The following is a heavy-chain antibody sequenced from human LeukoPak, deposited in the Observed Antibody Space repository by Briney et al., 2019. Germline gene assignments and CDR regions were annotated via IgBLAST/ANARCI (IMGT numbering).Heavy chain of an antibody. CDR1: GFTFSSYS. Sequence: GGSLRLSCAASGFTFSSYSMNWVRQAPGKGLEWVSYISSSSTIYYADSVKGRFTISRDNAKNSLYLQMNSLRAEDTAVYYCARDIAAAGSYYYYYYGMDVWGQGTTVTVSS. D-gene: IGHD6-13*01. CDR2: ISSSSTI. CDR3: ARDIAAAGSYYYYYYGMDV. J-gene: IGHJ6*02. V-gene: IGHV3-48*01.